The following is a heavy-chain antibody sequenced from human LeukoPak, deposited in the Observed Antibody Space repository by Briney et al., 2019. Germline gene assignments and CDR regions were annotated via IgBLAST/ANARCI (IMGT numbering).Heavy chain of an antibody. CDR3: ARNSGWYVCDY. D-gene: IGHD6-19*01. CDR1: GDSITSNY. V-gene: IGHV4-4*09. CDR2: IYTSGST. J-gene: IGHJ4*02. Sequence: PSETLSLTCTVSGDSITSNYWSWIRQPPGKGLEWIGYIYTSGSTNYNPSLKSRVTISADTSKNHFSLKVTSVTAADTAIYYCARNSGWYVCDYWGQGTLVTVSS.